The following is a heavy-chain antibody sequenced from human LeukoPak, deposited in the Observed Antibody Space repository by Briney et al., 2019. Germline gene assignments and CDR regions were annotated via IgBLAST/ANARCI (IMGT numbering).Heavy chain of an antibody. J-gene: IGHJ5*02. CDR2: IYYSGST. CDR1: GGSISSGDYY. Sequence: PSETLSLTCTVSGGSISSGDYYWSWIRQPPGKGLEWIGYIYYSGSTYYNPSLKRRVTISVDTSKNQLSLKLTSVTAADTAVYYCARPYYYDSRIDPWGQGTLVTVSS. CDR3: ARPYYYDSRIDP. D-gene: IGHD3-22*01. V-gene: IGHV4-30-4*01.